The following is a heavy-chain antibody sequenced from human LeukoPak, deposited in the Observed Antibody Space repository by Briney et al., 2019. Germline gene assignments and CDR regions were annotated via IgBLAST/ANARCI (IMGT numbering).Heavy chain of an antibody. D-gene: IGHD3-22*01. CDR3: AIDPYYYDSSGPNWFDP. V-gene: IGHV3-21*01. CDR2: ISSSSSYI. Sequence: GGSLRLSCAASGFTFSSYSMNWVRQAPGKGLECVSSISSSSSYIYYADSVKGRFTISRDNAKNSLYLQMNSLRAEDTAVYYCAIDPYYYDSSGPNWFDPWGQGTLVTVSS. CDR1: GFTFSSYS. J-gene: IGHJ5*02.